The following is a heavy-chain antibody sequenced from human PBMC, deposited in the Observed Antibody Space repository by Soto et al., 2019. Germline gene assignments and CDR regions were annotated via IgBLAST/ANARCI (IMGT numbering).Heavy chain of an antibody. D-gene: IGHD2-15*01. CDR3: ARNPCGGSGGSCYSGGYYYYYSGMDV. Sequence: SETLSLTCIVSGGSISSYYWSWIRQPPGKGLEWIGYIYYSGSTNYNPSLKSRVTISVDTSKNQFSLKLSSVTAADTAVYYCARNPCGGSGGSCYSGGYYYYYSGMDVWGQGTTVTVSS. J-gene: IGHJ6*02. CDR1: GGSISSYY. V-gene: IGHV4-59*01. CDR2: IYYSGST.